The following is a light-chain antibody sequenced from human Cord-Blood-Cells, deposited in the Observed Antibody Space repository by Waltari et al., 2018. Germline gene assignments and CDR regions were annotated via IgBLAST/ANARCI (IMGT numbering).Light chain of an antibody. V-gene: IGLV2-23*02. CDR1: SRDVGSYNL. CDR2: EVS. CDR3: CSYAGSSPV. J-gene: IGLJ2*01. Sequence: QSALPQPASVSGSPGQSITTSCPGTSRDVGSYNLVSWYQQHPGKAPKLMIYEVSKRPSGVSNRFSGSKSGNTASLTISGLQAEDEADYYCCSYAGSSPVFGGGTKLTVL.